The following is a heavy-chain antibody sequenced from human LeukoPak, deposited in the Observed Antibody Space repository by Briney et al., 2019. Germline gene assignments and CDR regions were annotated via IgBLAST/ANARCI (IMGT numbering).Heavy chain of an antibody. D-gene: IGHD2-2*02. CDR3: SNSQLLYWTYWNWFDP. CDR2: IIPIFGTA. Sequence: SVKVSCKASGGTFSSYAISWVRQAPGQGREWMGGIIPIFGTADYAQKFQGRVTITADESTRTAYMELSSLRSEDTAVYYCSNSQLLYWTYWNWFDPWGQGTLVTVSS. CDR1: GGTFSSYA. V-gene: IGHV1-69*01. J-gene: IGHJ5*02.